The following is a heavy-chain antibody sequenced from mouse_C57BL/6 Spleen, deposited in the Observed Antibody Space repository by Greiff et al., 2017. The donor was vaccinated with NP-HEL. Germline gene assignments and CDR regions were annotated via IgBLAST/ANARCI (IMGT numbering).Heavy chain of an antibody. J-gene: IGHJ4*01. CDR1: GYTFTSYW. CDR3: ARELRRNYAMDY. Sequence: QVQLQQPGAELVMPGASVKLSCKASGYTFTSYWMHWVKQRPGQGLEWIGEIDPSDSYTNYNQKFKGKSTLTVDKSSSTAYMQLSSLTSEDSAVYYCARELRRNYAMDYWGQGTSVTVSS. V-gene: IGHV1-69*01. D-gene: IGHD2-4*01. CDR2: IDPSDSYT.